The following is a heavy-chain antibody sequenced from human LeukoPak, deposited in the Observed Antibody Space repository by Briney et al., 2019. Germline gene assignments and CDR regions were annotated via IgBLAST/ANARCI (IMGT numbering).Heavy chain of an antibody. CDR2: ISSGSSAR. CDR1: GFTFSSHS. Sequence: GGSLRLSCAASGFTFSSHSMNWVRQTPGKGLEWVSYISSGSSARYYADSVKGRFTISRDDARNSLYLQMNSLRAEDTAVYYCARMSGSRLPGYWGQGTLVTVSS. CDR3: ARMSGSRLPGY. D-gene: IGHD3-3*01. V-gene: IGHV3-48*01. J-gene: IGHJ4*02.